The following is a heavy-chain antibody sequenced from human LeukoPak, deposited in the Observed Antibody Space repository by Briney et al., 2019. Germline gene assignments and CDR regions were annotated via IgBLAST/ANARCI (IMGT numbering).Heavy chain of an antibody. V-gene: IGHV3-48*01. J-gene: IGHJ4*02. D-gene: IGHD3-10*01. CDR3: ARDAHYYGSGSYQIDY. Sequence: GGSLRLSCAASGFIFSSYSMNWVRQAPGKGLEWVSYISGSSPTVYYADSVQGRFTISRDNAKNSLYLQMNSLRAEDTAVYYCARDAHYYGSGSYQIDYWGQGTLVTVSS. CDR2: ISGSSPTV. CDR1: GFIFSSYS.